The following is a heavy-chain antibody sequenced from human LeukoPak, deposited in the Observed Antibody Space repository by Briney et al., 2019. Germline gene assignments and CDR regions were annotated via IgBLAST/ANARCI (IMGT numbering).Heavy chain of an antibody. CDR3: AGYYYDSSGYLLAGAI. V-gene: IGHV1-69*06. D-gene: IGHD3-22*01. CDR1: GGTFSSYA. CDR2: IIPIFGTA. Sequence: GSSVKVSCKASGGTFSSYAISWVRQAPGQGLEWMGGIIPIFGTANYAQKFQGRVTITADKSTSTAYMELSSLRSEDTAVYYCAGYYYDSSGYLLAGAIWGQGTLVTVSS. J-gene: IGHJ4*02.